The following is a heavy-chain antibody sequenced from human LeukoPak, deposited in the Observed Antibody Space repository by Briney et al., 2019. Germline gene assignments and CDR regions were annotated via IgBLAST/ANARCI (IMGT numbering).Heavy chain of an antibody. CDR2: IYYSGST. Sequence: SETLSLTCAVYGGSFSGYYWGWIRQPPGKGLEWIGSIYYSGSTYYNPSLKSRVTISVDTSKNQFSLRLSSVTAADTALYYCARSLHISAPFDVWGQGTLVTVSS. V-gene: IGHV4-39*01. CDR1: GGSFSGYY. D-gene: IGHD2-21*01. CDR3: ARSLHISAPFDV. J-gene: IGHJ4*02.